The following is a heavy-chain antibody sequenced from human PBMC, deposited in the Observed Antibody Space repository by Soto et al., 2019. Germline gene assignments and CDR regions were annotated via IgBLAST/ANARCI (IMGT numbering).Heavy chain of an antibody. CDR2: ISPILGPA. J-gene: IGHJ4*02. Sequence: QVQLVQSGAEVKKPGSSVKVSCKAPGGTFDNYGISWMRQAPGQGLEWMGGISPILGPANYAQKFQGRVTMTADESTSTAYMEVSSLRSEDTAVFYWARGYNHGLRHFDDWGQGTLVTVSS. D-gene: IGHD5-18*01. CDR3: ARGYNHGLRHFDD. CDR1: GGTFDNYG. V-gene: IGHV1-69*01.